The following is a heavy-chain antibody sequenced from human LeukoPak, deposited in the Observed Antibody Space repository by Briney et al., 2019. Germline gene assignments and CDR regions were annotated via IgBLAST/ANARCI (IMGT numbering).Heavy chain of an antibody. CDR1: GITFSRFW. D-gene: IGHD4-23*01. CDR2: INQDGSEK. CDR3: ARGRGTTVVTPDY. V-gene: IGHV3-7*01. J-gene: IGHJ4*02. Sequence: GGSLRLSCAASGITFSRFWMSWVRQAPGKGLQWVANINQDGSEKHYVDSVKGRFTISRDNAENSLYLQMNSLRAEDTAVYYCARGRGTTVVTPDYWGQGTLVTVSS.